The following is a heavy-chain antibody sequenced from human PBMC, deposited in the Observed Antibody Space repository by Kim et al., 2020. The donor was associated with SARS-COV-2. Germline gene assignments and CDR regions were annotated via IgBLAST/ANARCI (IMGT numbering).Heavy chain of an antibody. CDR2: ISWNSGHI. V-gene: IGHV3-9*01. Sequence: GGSLRLSCAASGFTFDGYAMHWVRQAPGKGLEWVSGISWNSGHIVYADSVKGRFTISRDNAKNSLYLQMSSLRPGDTALYYCAKEKTSSYYFDYWGQGTL. J-gene: IGHJ4*02. CDR1: GFTFDGYA. CDR3: AKEKTSSYYFDY.